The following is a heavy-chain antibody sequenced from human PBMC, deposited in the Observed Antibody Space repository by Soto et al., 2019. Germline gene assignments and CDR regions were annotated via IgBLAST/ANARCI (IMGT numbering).Heavy chain of an antibody. J-gene: IGHJ4*02. Sequence: GGSLRLSCAASGFTFSSYGMHWVRQAPGKGLEWVAVIWYDGSNKYYADSVKGRFTISRDNSKNTLYLQMNSLRAEDTAVYYCARDPDYTHHYFDYWGQGTLVTVS. CDR2: IWYDGSNK. D-gene: IGHD4-4*01. CDR1: GFTFSSYG. V-gene: IGHV3-33*01. CDR3: ARDPDYTHHYFDY.